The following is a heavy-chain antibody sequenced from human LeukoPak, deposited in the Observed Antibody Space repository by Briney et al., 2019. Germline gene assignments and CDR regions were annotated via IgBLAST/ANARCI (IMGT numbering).Heavy chain of an antibody. Sequence: ASVKVSCKASGYTFTSYYIHWVRQAPGQGLEWMGWINPDSGGTNYAQQFQGRVTMTRDTSISTVYMDLSRLRSDDTAMYYCVREARAGNWFDPWGHGTLVIVSS. CDR3: VREARAGNWFDP. CDR2: INPDSGGT. CDR1: GYTFTSYY. J-gene: IGHJ5*02. V-gene: IGHV1-2*02.